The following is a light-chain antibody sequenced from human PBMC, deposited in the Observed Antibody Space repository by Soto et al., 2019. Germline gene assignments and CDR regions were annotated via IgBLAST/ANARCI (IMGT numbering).Light chain of an antibody. CDR2: KAS. CDR1: QSISSW. Sequence: DIQMTQSPSTLSASVGDRVTITCRASQSISSWLAWYQQKPGKAPKLLIYKASSLESGVPSRFSGSGSGTEFTLTISSLQHDDFATYYCQQNNSYWTFGQGTKVDIK. J-gene: IGKJ1*01. CDR3: QQNNSYWT. V-gene: IGKV1-5*03.